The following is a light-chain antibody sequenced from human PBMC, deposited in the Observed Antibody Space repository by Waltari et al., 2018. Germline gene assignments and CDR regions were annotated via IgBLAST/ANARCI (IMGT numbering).Light chain of an antibody. J-gene: IGKJ2*01. CDR3: QESYGLPYT. CDR2: DAS. CDR1: HTINNY. Sequence: DIQMTQSPSTLSASEGDRVTITCRASHTINNYLAWYQQKPGKAPKLVIYDASSLESGVPSRFSGSGSGTEFTLTISSLQPDDFATYYCQESYGLPYTFGQGTKLEIK. V-gene: IGKV1-5*01.